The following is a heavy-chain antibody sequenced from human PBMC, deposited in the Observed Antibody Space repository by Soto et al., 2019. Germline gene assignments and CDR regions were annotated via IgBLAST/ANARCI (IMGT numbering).Heavy chain of an antibody. D-gene: IGHD1-26*01. CDR3: ARDSTDSGSLDY. J-gene: IGHJ4*02. Sequence: PGGSLRLSCAASGFTFSSYEMNWVRQAPGKGLEWVSYIDSSGSGIYYADFVKGRFTISRDNAKKSLYLQMNSLRAEDTAVYYCARDSTDSGSLDYWGQGTLVTVSS. CDR1: GFTFSSYE. CDR2: IDSSGSGI. V-gene: IGHV3-48*03.